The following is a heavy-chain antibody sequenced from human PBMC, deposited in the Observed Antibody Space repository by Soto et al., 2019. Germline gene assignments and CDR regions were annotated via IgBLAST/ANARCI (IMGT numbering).Heavy chain of an antibody. V-gene: IGHV1-3*01. CDR2: INAGNGDT. CDR1: GYTFTTYA. J-gene: IGHJ4*02. Sequence: QVQLVQSGAEVKKPGASVKVSCKASGYTFTTYAMHWVRQAPGQRLEWMGWINAGNGDTKYVQRFQDRVTFTRDTSASTAYMEVSSLRSEDTAVYYCVAMDMGDYWGQGTLVTVSS. D-gene: IGHD2-2*03. CDR3: VAMDMGDY.